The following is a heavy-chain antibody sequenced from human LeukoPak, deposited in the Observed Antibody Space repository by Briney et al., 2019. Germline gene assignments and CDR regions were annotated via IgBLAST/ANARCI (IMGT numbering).Heavy chain of an antibody. V-gene: IGHV3-23*01. J-gene: IGHJ4*02. CDR2: ILGSGGST. CDR3: AKWGDYDVLTGYYVPDY. CDR1: GFTFSNYA. Sequence: QPGASLRLSCAASGFTFSNYAMSWVRQAPGKGLDWVSAILGSGGSTYYADSVKGRFTVSRDNSKSTLYLQMNSLRAEDTALYYCAKWGDYDVLTGYYVPDYWGQGTLVTVSS. D-gene: IGHD3-9*01.